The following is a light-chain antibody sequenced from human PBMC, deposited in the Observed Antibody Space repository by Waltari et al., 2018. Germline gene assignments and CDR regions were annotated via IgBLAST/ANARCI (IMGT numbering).Light chain of an antibody. Sequence: QSVLTQPPSASGTPGQRVTISCSGSRSNIGSNTVNWYQQLPGTAPKLLIYVNEQRPSGVPDRFSGSKSGTSASLAISGLQSEDEADYYCAAWDDSLNGLYVFGTGTKVTVL. J-gene: IGLJ1*01. CDR1: RSNIGSNT. V-gene: IGLV1-44*01. CDR2: VNE. CDR3: AAWDDSLNGLYV.